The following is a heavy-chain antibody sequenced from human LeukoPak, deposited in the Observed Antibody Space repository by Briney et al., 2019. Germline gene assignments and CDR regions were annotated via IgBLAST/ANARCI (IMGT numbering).Heavy chain of an antibody. V-gene: IGHV4-61*02. Sequence: PSQTLSLTCTVSGGSISSGGCYWSWIRQPAGKGLEWIGRIYTSGNTNYNPSLKSRVTISVDTSKNQFSLKLSSVTAADTAVYYCAREGGYSYGDAPLHFDYWGQGTLVTVSS. J-gene: IGHJ4*02. CDR2: IYTSGNT. D-gene: IGHD5-18*01. CDR1: GGSISSGGCY. CDR3: AREGGYSYGDAPLHFDY.